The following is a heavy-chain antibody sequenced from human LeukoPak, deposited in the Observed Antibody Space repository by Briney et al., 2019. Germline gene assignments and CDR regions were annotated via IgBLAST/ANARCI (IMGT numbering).Heavy chain of an antibody. CDR1: GFTFSSYA. CDR2: ISGSGGST. J-gene: IGHJ4*02. Sequence: GGSLRLSCAASGFTFSSYAMSWVRQAPGKGLEWVSAISGSGGSTYYADSVKGRFTISRDNSKNTLYLQMNSLRAEDTAIYYCPRDAYYDFWSGFIHWGQGTLVTVSS. V-gene: IGHV3-23*01. D-gene: IGHD3-3*01. CDR3: PRDAYYDFWSGFIH.